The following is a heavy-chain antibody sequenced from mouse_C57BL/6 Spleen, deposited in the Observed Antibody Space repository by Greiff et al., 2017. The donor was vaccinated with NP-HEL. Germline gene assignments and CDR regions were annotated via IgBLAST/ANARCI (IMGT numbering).Heavy chain of an antibody. CDR3: ARGEGWLPYYFDY. J-gene: IGHJ2*01. D-gene: IGHD2-3*01. CDR1: GYTFTSYW. Sequence: VQLQQPGAELVRPGSSVKLSCKASGYTFTSYWMDWVKQRPGQGLEWIGNIYPSDSETHYNQKFKDKATLTVDKSSSTAYMQLSSLTSEDSAVYYCARGEGWLPYYFDYWGQGTTLTVSS. CDR2: IYPSDSET. V-gene: IGHV1-61*01.